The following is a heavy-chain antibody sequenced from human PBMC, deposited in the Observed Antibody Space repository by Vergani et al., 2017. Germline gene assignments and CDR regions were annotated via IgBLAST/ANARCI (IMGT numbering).Heavy chain of an antibody. CDR2: IWYDGSNK. CDR1: GFTFSSYG. V-gene: IGHV3-33*01. D-gene: IGHD1-1*01. Sequence: QVQLVESGGGVVQPGRSLRLSCAASGFTFSSYGMHWVRQAPGKGLEWVAVIWYDGSNKYYADSVKGRFTISRENSKNTLYLQMNSLRAEDTAVYYCARSENVRLYYFDYWGQGTLVTVSS. CDR3: ARSENVRLYYFDY. J-gene: IGHJ4*02.